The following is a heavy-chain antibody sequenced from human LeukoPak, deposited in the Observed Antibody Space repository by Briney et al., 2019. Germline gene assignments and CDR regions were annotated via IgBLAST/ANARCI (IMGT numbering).Heavy chain of an antibody. V-gene: IGHV3-53*04. CDR1: GFTVSSNY. J-gene: IGHJ4*02. Sequence: PGGSLRLSCAASGFTVSSNYMSWVRQAPGNGLEWVSVIYSGGSTYYADSVKGRFTISRHNSKNTLYLQMNSLRAEDTAVYYCARGPHYYDSRGYYHPFDYWGQGTLVTVSS. D-gene: IGHD3-22*01. CDR3: ARGPHYYDSRGYYHPFDY. CDR2: IYSGGST.